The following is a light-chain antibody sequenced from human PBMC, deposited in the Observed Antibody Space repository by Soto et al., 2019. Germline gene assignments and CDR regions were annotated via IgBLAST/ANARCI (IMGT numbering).Light chain of an antibody. J-gene: IGKJ5*01. CDR2: DAS. V-gene: IGKV3D-20*01. CDR1: QTVVAGY. CDR3: QQYGASPIT. Sequence: EIVLTQSPATLSLSPGERATLSCGASQTVVAGYLAWYQQKPGLAPRLLIYDASNRATGIPDRFSGSGSVTDFTLTISRLEPEDFAVYFCQQYGASPITFGQGTRLEIK.